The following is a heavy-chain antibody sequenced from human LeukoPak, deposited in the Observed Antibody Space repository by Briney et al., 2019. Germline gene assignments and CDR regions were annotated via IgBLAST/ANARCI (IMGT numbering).Heavy chain of an antibody. J-gene: IGHJ4*02. Sequence: ASVKVSCKASGYTFTTYVIHWLRQAPGQRLEWMGWLNTDNGDTEYSQKFQGRLTFTTDTSATTAYMELSRLRSDDTAVYYCARGGSGYDPAFDYWGQGTLVTVSS. V-gene: IGHV1-3*04. CDR3: ARGGSGYDPAFDY. CDR1: GYTFTTYV. CDR2: LNTDNGDT. D-gene: IGHD3-16*01.